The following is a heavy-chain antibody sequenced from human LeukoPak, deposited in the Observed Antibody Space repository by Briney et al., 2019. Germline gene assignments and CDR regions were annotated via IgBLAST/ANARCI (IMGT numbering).Heavy chain of an antibody. CDR3: ARPAYCGGDCYAFDI. D-gene: IGHD2-21*01. CDR1: GYSFTSYW. V-gene: IGHV5-51*01. CDR2: IYPGDSDT. J-gene: IGHJ3*02. Sequence: HGESLKISCKGSGYSFTSYWIGWVRQMPGKGLEWMGIIYPGDSDTRYSPSFQGQVTISADKSISTAYLQWSSLKASDTAMYYCARPAYCGGDCYAFDIWGQGTMVTVSS.